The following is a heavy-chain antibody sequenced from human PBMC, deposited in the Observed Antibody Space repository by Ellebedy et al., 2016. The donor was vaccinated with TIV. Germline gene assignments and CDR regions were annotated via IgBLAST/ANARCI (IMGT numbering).Heavy chain of an antibody. CDR1: GGSISSSSYF. CDR3: PSGHRARMDV. CDR2: IYYSGST. Sequence: SETLSLTCTVSGGSISSSSYFWGWIRQPPGKGLEWIGSIYYSGSTYYNPSIQSRVPISVDTSKNQFSLKLSSVTAADTAVYYCPSGHRARMDVWGQGTTVTVSS. J-gene: IGHJ6*02. V-gene: IGHV4-39*07. D-gene: IGHD1-14*01.